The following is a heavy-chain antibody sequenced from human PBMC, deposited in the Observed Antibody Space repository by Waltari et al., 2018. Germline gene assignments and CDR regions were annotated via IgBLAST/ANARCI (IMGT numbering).Heavy chain of an antibody. CDR2: VYNSGST. V-gene: IGHV4-4*07. D-gene: IGHD1-26*01. Sequence: QVQLQESGPGLVKPSETLSLTCTVSGGSISGYYWNWIRQPAGKGLEWIGRVYNSGSTNYKPCLKSRVTMAVDTSKNQFSLKLSSVTAADTAVYFCAREIDRGPGRWFDPWGQGTLVTVSS. CDR1: GGSISGYY. CDR3: AREIDRGPGRWFDP. J-gene: IGHJ5*02.